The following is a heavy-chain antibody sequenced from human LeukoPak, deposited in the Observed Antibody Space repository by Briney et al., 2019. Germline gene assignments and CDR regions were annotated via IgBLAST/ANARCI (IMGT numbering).Heavy chain of an antibody. Sequence: SVKVSCKASGGTFSSYAISWVRQAPGQGLEWMGGIIPIFGTANYAQKFQGRVTITADESTSTAYMELSSLRSEDTAVYYCARAPHWEQDIVVVPAALYYYYGMDVWGQGTTVTVSS. V-gene: IGHV1-69*01. J-gene: IGHJ6*02. CDR3: ARAPHWEQDIVVVPAALYYYYGMDV. CDR1: GGTFSSYA. D-gene: IGHD2-2*01. CDR2: IIPIFGTA.